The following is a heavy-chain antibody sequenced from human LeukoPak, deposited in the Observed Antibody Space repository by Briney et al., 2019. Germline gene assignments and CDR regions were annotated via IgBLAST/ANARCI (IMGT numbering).Heavy chain of an antibody. CDR1: GYTFTVYY. CDR2: INPNSGGT. D-gene: IGHD5-18*01. CDR3: ARDRSPAPGRSYGRGHFDY. J-gene: IGHJ4*02. V-gene: IGHV1-2*02. Sequence: ASVNVSFKASGYTFTVYYMHWVRQAPGQGREGMRWINPNSGGTNYAQKVQGRVTINRETTSSRAYMEVKRQRSDDTAVYYCARDRSPAPGRSYGRGHFDYWGQGTLVTVSS.